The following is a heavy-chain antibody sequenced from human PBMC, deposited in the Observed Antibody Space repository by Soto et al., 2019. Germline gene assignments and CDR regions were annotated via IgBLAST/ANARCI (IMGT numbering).Heavy chain of an antibody. CDR3: AKDFCSSTSCQYYNWFDT. CDR2: ISYDGSDK. V-gene: IGHV3-30*18. J-gene: IGHJ5*02. D-gene: IGHD2-2*01. Sequence: GGSLRLSCAASGFSFSSYGMYWVRPAPGKGLEWVALISYDGSDKYHVESVKGRFTISRDNSKSTLYLQMNSLRVEDTAVYYCAKDFCSSTSCQYYNWFDTWGQGTLVTVSS. CDR1: GFSFSSYG.